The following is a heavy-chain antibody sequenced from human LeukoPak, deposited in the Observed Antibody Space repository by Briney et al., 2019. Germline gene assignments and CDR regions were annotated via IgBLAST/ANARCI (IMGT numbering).Heavy chain of an antibody. V-gene: IGHV4-34*01. CDR2: INHSGST. J-gene: IGHJ6*03. Sequence: SETLSLTCAIYGGSFSGYYWSWIRQPPGKGLEWIGEINHSGSTNYNPSLKSRVTISVDTSKNQFSLKLSSVTAADTAVYYCARQSHYYYMDVWGKGTTVTVSS. CDR1: GGSFSGYY. CDR3: ARQSHYYYMDV.